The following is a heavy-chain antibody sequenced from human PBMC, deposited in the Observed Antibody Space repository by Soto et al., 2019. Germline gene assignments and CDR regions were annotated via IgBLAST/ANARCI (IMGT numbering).Heavy chain of an antibody. Sequence: GSLRLSCAASGFSFGSYALSWVRQAPGKGLEWVSTISGSDGKTFYADSVKGRFSISRDTSQSTLYLQMNSLRADGTAMYYCARWSYLDYWGQGTRVTVSS. V-gene: IGHV3-23*01. CDR2: ISGSDGKT. J-gene: IGHJ4*02. D-gene: IGHD3-3*01. CDR3: ARWSYLDY. CDR1: GFSFGSYA.